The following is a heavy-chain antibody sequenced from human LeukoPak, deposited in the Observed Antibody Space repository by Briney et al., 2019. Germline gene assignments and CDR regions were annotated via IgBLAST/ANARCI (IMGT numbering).Heavy chain of an antibody. J-gene: IGHJ4*02. CDR3: ARPRSGARDGYWFDY. D-gene: IGHD5-12*01. CDR1: GFTFRSYG. Sequence: GGSLRLSCAASGFTFRSYGMHWVRQAPGKGLEWVALIWYDGSNKYYADSVKGRFTISRDNSKNTLYLQMGSLRAEDTAVYYCARPRSGARDGYWFDYWGQGTLVTVSS. V-gene: IGHV3-33*01. CDR2: IWYDGSNK.